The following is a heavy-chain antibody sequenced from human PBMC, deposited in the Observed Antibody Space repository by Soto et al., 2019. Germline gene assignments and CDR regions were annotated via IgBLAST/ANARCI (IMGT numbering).Heavy chain of an antibody. Sequence: EVQLLESGGGLVQPGGSLRLSCAASGFTFSSYAMNWVRQAPGKGLEWVSGISGSGGSTYYADSVKGRFTISRDNSKNTLYLQMNSLRAEDTAVYYCATPGSSWGTLRALDAFDIWGQGTMVTVSS. D-gene: IGHD6-13*01. V-gene: IGHV3-23*01. J-gene: IGHJ3*02. CDR3: ATPGSSWGTLRALDAFDI. CDR2: ISGSGGST. CDR1: GFTFSSYA.